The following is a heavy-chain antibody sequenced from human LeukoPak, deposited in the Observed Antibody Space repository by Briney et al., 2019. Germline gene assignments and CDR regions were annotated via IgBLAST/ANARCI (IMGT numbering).Heavy chain of an antibody. Sequence: PGGSLRLSCAASGFTVGSNYMSWVRQAPGKGLEWVSIIYRGGSTNYADSVKGRFPIPRDTSKTTLYLQMNSLRAEDTAVYYCARLSANSSAYFFAYWGQGTLVTVSS. V-gene: IGHV3-66*04. D-gene: IGHD3-22*01. J-gene: IGHJ4*02. CDR2: IYRGGST. CDR3: ARLSANSSAYFFAY. CDR1: GFTVGSNY.